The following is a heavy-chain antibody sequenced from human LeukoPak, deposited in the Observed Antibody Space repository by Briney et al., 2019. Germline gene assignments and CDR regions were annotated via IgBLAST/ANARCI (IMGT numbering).Heavy chain of an antibody. CDR2: IYSGGST. CDR1: GFTVSSNY. D-gene: IGHD6-13*01. V-gene: IGHV3-53*01. CDR3: AQIAAAGYNWFDP. J-gene: IGHJ5*02. Sequence: PGGSLRLSCAASGFTVSSNYMSWVRQAPGKGLEWVSVIYSGGSTYYADSVKGRFTISRDNSKNTLYLQMNSLRAEDTAVYYCAQIAAAGYNWFDPWGQGTLVTVSS.